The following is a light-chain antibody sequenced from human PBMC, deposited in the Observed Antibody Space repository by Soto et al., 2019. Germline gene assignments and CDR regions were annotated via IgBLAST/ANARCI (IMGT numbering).Light chain of an antibody. Sequence: IQLTQSPSSLSASVGDRVTITCRAGQDISSALAWYQQKPGKAPKLLLYDASSLDAGVPSRFSGSGSGTDFTLSITSLRPEDFATEYCQQFNDFPLTFGGGTKVQIK. J-gene: IGKJ4*01. CDR3: QQFNDFPLT. V-gene: IGKV1D-13*01. CDR2: DAS. CDR1: QDISSA.